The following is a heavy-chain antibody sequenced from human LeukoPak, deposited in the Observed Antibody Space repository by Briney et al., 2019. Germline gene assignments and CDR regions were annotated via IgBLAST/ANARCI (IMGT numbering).Heavy chain of an antibody. J-gene: IGHJ4*02. CDR2: IKQDGSEK. Sequence: GGSLRLSCAASGFTFSSYWMSWVRQAPGKGLEWVANIKQDGSEKYYVDSVKGRFTISRDNAKNSLYPQMNSLRAEDTAVYYCARDDYSNYLAIDYWGQGTLVTVS. CDR3: ARDDYSNYLAIDY. CDR1: GFTFSSYW. V-gene: IGHV3-7*01. D-gene: IGHD4-11*01.